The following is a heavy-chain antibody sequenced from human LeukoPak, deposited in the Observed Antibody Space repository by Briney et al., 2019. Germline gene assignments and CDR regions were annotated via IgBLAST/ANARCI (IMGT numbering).Heavy chain of an antibody. V-gene: IGHV1-2*02. CDR1: GYTFTGYY. D-gene: IGHD4-11*01. CDR3: ARGGGYSNLNF. CDR2: INPNSGGT. Sequence: ASVKVSCKASGYTFTGYYMHWARQAPGQGLEWMGWINPNSGGTNYAQKFQGRVTMTRDTSISTAYMELSSPRSEDTAVYYCARGGGYSNLNFWGQGTLVTVSS. J-gene: IGHJ4*02.